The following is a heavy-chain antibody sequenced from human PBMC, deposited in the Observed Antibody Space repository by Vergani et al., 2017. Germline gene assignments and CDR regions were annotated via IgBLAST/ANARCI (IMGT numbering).Heavy chain of an antibody. Sequence: VELLESGGGLAQPGGSLRVSCSASGFRVTTYYMSWVRQAPGKGLEWVSVIKSDGRTSYAESVRGRFTISRDTSRNAVYLQMNILRVEDTGVYYCTRSECSGTTFYGHYCDLWGHGSLVTVSS. V-gene: IGHV3-66*02. CDR2: IKSDGRT. CDR1: GFRVTTYY. D-gene: IGHD2/OR15-2a*01. J-gene: IGHJ4*01. CDR3: TRSECSGTTFYGHYCDL.